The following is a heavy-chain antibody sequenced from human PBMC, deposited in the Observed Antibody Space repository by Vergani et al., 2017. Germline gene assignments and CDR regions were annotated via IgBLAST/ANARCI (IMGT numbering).Heavy chain of an antibody. CDR1: GFTFRSYA. J-gene: IGHJ4*02. Sequence: QVQLVESGGGVVQPGRSLRLSCAASGFTFRSYAMHWVRQAPGKGLEWVAVIWYDGSNKYYADSVKGRFTISRDNSQNTVNLQMNSLRVDDTAVYYCAKDGPYTSTFYESFDYWGQGTMVTVSS. CDR3: AKDGPYTSTFYESFDY. V-gene: IGHV3-33*06. CDR2: IWYDGSNK. D-gene: IGHD6-13*01.